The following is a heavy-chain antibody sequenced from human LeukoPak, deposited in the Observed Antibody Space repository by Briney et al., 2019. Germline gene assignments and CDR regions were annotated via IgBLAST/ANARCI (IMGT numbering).Heavy chain of an antibody. J-gene: IGHJ1*01. CDR1: GFTFSSYA. Sequence: PGGSLRLSCAASGFTFSSYAMSWVRQAPGKGLEWVSAISGSGGSTYYADSVKGRFTISRDNSKNTLYLQMNSLRAEDTAVYYCAKDSYYYDSSGATHPPPLSVDFQHWGQGTLVTVSS. V-gene: IGHV3-23*01. CDR2: ISGSGGST. CDR3: AKDSYYYDSSGATHPPPLSVDFQH. D-gene: IGHD3-22*01.